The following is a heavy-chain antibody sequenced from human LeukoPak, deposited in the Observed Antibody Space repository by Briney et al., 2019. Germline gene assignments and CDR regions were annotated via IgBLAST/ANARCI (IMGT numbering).Heavy chain of an antibody. CDR2: IYPGDSDT. CDR1: GYSFTSYW. D-gene: IGHD3-22*01. J-gene: IGHJ3*02. CDR3: ARPPYYYDSSGYPGDAFDI. Sequence: GESLQISCQGSGYSFTSYWIGWVRQMPGKGLEWMGIIYPGDSDTRYSPSFQGQVTISADKSISTAYLQWSSLKASDTAMYYCARPPYYYDSSGYPGDAFDIWGQGTMVTVSS. V-gene: IGHV5-51*01.